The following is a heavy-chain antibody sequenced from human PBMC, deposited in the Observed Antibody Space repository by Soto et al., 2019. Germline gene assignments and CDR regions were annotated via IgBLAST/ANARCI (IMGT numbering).Heavy chain of an antibody. V-gene: IGHV4-39*01. CDR3: VRQRGYSYGSFDY. Sequence: SETLSLTCTVSGGSISSSGYYWGWIRQPPGKGLECIGSIYSTGSTYYTPSLKGRVIISVDTSKNQFSLNLSSVTAADTAVYSCVRQRGYSYGSFDYWGRGTLVTVS. CDR1: GGSISSSGYY. D-gene: IGHD5-18*01. J-gene: IGHJ4*02. CDR2: IYSTGST.